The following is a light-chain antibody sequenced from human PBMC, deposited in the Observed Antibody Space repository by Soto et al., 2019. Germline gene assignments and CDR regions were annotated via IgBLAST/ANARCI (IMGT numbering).Light chain of an antibody. V-gene: IGKV3-20*01. CDR2: GAS. CDR1: QSVSNNY. Sequence: EIVLMQSPGTLSLSPGERATLSCRASQSVSNNYLAWYQQKPCQAPQPLIYGASNRAPCNPNRFRCSGAGTEFTLTISSLQSEDCAIYYCQQYHTWPITFGGGTKVDIK. J-gene: IGKJ4*01. CDR3: QQYHTWPIT.